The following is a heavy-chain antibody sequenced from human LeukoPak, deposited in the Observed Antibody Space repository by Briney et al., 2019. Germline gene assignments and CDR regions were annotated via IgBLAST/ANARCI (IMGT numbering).Heavy chain of an antibody. Sequence: ASVKVSCKASGYTFTSYGISWVRQAPGQGLEWMGWISAYNGNTNYAQKLQGRVTMTTDTSTSTAYMELRSLRSDDTAVYYCARVRVNDYGGNSVWFDPWGQGTLVTVSS. V-gene: IGHV1-18*01. J-gene: IGHJ5*02. CDR3: ARVRVNDYGGNSVWFDP. CDR1: GYTFTSYG. D-gene: IGHD4-23*01. CDR2: ISAYNGNT.